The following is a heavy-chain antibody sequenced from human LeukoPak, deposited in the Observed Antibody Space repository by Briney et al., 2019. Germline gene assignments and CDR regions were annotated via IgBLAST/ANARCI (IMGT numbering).Heavy chain of an antibody. D-gene: IGHD3-3*01. J-gene: IGHJ5*02. CDR3: ARISGYEFWSGYPSAINWFDP. V-gene: IGHV1-18*01. CDR1: GYTFTSYG. Sequence: ASVKVSCKASGYTFTSYGISWVRQAPGQGLEWMGWISAYNGNTNYAQKLQGRVTMTTDTSTSTAYMELRSLRSDDTAVYYCARISGYEFWSGYPSAINWFDPWGQGTLVTVSS. CDR2: ISAYNGNT.